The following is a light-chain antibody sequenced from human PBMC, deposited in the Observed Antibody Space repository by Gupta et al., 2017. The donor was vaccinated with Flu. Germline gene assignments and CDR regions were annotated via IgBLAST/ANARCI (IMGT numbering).Light chain of an antibody. CDR1: SSDVGGYNY. Sequence: QSALPQPRSVSGSPGQSVTIPCTGTSSDVGGYNYVSWYQQHPGKAPKLMIYDVSKRPSGVPDRFSGSKSGNTASLTISGLQAEDEADYYCCSYAGSYTFYVFGTGTKVTVL. J-gene: IGLJ1*01. V-gene: IGLV2-11*01. CDR2: DVS. CDR3: CSYAGSYTFYV.